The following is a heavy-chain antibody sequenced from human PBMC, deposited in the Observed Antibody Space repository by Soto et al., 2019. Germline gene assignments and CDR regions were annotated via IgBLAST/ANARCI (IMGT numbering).Heavy chain of an antibody. V-gene: IGHV4-39*07. CDR3: ARALAYSGSRFDF. Sequence: SDRLSIACTASGDSILSTFYAGAWISKPPGKGLEWIGSIHYSGSTYYNPSLKRRVTISVDRSKNQFSLKLSSVTAADTAVYSCARALAYSGSRFDFPGEGPLVTVYS. J-gene: IGHJ4*02. D-gene: IGHD6-6*01. CDR1: GDSILSTFYA. CDR2: IHYSGST.